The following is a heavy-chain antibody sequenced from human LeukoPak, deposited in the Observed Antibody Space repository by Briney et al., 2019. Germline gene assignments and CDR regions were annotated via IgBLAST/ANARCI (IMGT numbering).Heavy chain of an antibody. CDR1: GGSISSGGYY. J-gene: IGHJ4*02. Sequence: KSSETLSLTCTVSGGSISSGGYYWSWIRQHPGKGLEWIGYIYYSGSTYYNPSLKSRVTISVDTSKNQFSLKLSSVTAADTAVYYCARAKDDYGGNIDYWGQGTLVTVSS. CDR2: IYYSGST. D-gene: IGHD4-23*01. CDR3: ARAKDDYGGNIDY. V-gene: IGHV4-31*03.